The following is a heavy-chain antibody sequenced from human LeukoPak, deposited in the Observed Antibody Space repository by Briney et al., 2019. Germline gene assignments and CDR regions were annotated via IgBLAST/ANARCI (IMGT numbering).Heavy chain of an antibody. V-gene: IGHV4-39*01. J-gene: IGHJ5*02. CDR3: ARQAAPAYYFGSGNWFDP. D-gene: IGHD3-10*01. CDR1: GGSVSRSDY. CDR2: IYYSGST. Sequence: SETLSLTCSLSGGSVSRSDYWGWIRQPPGKGLEWIGSIYYSGSTYYNPSLKSPVPISVDTSKIQSSLKLSSVTAADTAVYYCARQAAPAYYFGSGNWFDPWGQGTLVTVSS.